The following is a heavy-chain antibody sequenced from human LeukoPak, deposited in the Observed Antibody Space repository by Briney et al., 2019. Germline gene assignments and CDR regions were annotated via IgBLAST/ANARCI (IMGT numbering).Heavy chain of an antibody. V-gene: IGHV4-59*12. CDR3: ARDYGEYDY. CDR1: GGSISSYY. CDR2: IYYSGST. D-gene: IGHD4-17*01. Sequence: SETLSLTCTVSGGSISSYYWSWIRQPPGKGLEWIGYIYYSGSTNYNPSLKSRVTISVDTSKNQFSLKLSSVTAADTAVYYCARDYGEYDYWGQGTLVTVSS. J-gene: IGHJ4*02.